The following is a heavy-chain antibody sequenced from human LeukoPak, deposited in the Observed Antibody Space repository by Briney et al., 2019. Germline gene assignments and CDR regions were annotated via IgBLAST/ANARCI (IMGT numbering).Heavy chain of an antibody. CDR1: GGSISSGGYY. Sequence: SQTLPLTCTVSGGSISSGGYYWSWIRQRPGKGLEWIGYIYDAGSTYYNPSLQSRVTISVDTSKNQFSLKLSSVTAADTAVYFCARRRGLFFDYWGQGTLVTVSS. V-gene: IGHV4-31*03. D-gene: IGHD3-22*01. CDR3: ARRRGLFFDY. CDR2: IYDAGST. J-gene: IGHJ4*02.